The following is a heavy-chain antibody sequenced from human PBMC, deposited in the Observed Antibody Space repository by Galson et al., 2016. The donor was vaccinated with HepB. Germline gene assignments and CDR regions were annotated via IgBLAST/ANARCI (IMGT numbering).Heavy chain of an antibody. V-gene: IGHV4-34*01. D-gene: IGHD3-3*01. CDR1: GGSLSGYS. Sequence: SETLSLTCGVSGGSLSGYSWSWIRQPPGKGPEWLGDINHSGSTNYNPSLKSRVTASIDTSKNQFSLKMNSVTAADTAVYFCARVWSGFFYYHGMDVWGQGTMVTVSS. J-gene: IGHJ6*02. CDR3: ARVWSGFFYYHGMDV. CDR2: INHSGST.